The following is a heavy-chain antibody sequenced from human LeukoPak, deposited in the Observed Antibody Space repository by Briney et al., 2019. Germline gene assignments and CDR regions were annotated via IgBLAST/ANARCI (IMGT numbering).Heavy chain of an antibody. Sequence: SQTLSLTCAVSGGSISSGGYSWSWLRQPPGTGLEWIGYIYHSGSTYYNPSLKSRVTISVDRSKNQFSLKLSSVTAADTAVYYCARALAGDFDYWGQGTLVTVSS. V-gene: IGHV4-30-2*01. J-gene: IGHJ4*02. CDR2: IYHSGST. D-gene: IGHD6-19*01. CDR3: ARALAGDFDY. CDR1: GGSISSGGYS.